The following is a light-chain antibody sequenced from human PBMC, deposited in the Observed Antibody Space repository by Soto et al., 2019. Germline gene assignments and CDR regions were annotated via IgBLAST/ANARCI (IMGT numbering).Light chain of an antibody. J-gene: IGKJ1*01. CDR3: QHYGIPLWT. CDR2: GAS. Sequence: EIVMTKSPATRSGSPGERATLSCRASQSISSDVAWYQQKPGQAPRLLIYGASTTATGIPARFSGSGSGTEFTLTISRLEPEDFAVYYCQHYGIPLWTVGQGTKVDI. V-gene: IGKV3-15*01. CDR1: QSISSD.